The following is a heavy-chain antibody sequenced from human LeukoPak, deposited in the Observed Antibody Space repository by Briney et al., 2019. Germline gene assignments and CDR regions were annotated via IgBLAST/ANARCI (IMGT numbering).Heavy chain of an antibody. Sequence: GGSLRLSCAASGFTLSSYWMSWVRQAPGKGLEWVANIKQDGSEKYYVDSVKGRFTISRDNAKNSLYPQMNSLRAEDTAVYYCARDGDIVVVPAADPDYYYGMDVWGQGTTVTVSS. CDR1: GFTLSSYW. D-gene: IGHD2-2*01. J-gene: IGHJ6*02. V-gene: IGHV3-7*01. CDR3: ARDGDIVVVPAADPDYYYGMDV. CDR2: IKQDGSEK.